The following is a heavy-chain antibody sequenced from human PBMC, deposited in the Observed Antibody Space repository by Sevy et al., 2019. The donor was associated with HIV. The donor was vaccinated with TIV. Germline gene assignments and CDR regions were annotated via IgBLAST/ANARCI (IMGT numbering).Heavy chain of an antibody. CDR3: ARDHVKDGDLGDYYYYAMDV. V-gene: IGHV3-21*04. J-gene: IGHJ6*02. Sequence: GGSLRLSCAASGFTFSSYSMNWVRQAPGKGLEWVSSITSSSNYIYYADSVKGRFTISRDNAKNSLYLQMNSLRAEDTAVYYCARDHVKDGDLGDYYYYAMDVWGQGTSVTVSS. CDR1: GFTFSSYS. CDR2: ITSSSNYI. D-gene: IGHD4-17*01.